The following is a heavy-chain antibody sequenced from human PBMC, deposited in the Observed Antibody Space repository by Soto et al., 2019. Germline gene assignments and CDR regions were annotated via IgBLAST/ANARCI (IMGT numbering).Heavy chain of an antibody. V-gene: IGHV3-23*01. CDR3: ARDARIYCSSTSCLGIDY. J-gene: IGHJ4*02. Sequence: PGGSLRLSCAASGFTFCSYAMSWVRQAPGKGLEWVSAISGSGGSTYYADSVKGRFTISRDNSKNTLYLQMNSLRAEDTAVYYCARDARIYCSSTSCLGIDYWGQGTLVTVSS. D-gene: IGHD2-2*01. CDR1: GFTFCSYA. CDR2: ISGSGGST.